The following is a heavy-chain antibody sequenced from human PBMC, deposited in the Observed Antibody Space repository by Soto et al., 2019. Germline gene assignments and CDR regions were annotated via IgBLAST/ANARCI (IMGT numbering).Heavy chain of an antibody. Sequence: QVQLVESGGGVVQPGRSLRLSCAASGFTFSSYGMHWVGQAPGKGLEWVAVIWYDGSNKYYADSVKGRFTISRDNSKNTLYLQMNSLRAEDTAVYYCARDYWEGSSLDYWGQGTLVTVSS. J-gene: IGHJ4*02. CDR1: GFTFSSYG. CDR3: ARDYWEGSSLDY. CDR2: IWYDGSNK. V-gene: IGHV3-33*01. D-gene: IGHD6-13*01.